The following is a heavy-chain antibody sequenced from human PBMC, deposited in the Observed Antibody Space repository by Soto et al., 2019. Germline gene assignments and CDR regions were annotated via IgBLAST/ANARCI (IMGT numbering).Heavy chain of an antibody. CDR3: ASTCDSTSCYGNAY. D-gene: IGHD2-2*01. CDR2: MSSSSSYI. J-gene: IGHJ4*02. CDR1: GFTISIYS. V-gene: IGHV3-21*01. Sequence: EVQLVESGGGLVKPGGSLRLSCAASGFTISIYSVNWVRQAPGKGLEWVSYMSSSSSYIYYADSVRGRFTISRDNAKNSLYLQINRLRAEDTDVYYCASTCDSTSCYGNAYWGQGHLGTVSS.